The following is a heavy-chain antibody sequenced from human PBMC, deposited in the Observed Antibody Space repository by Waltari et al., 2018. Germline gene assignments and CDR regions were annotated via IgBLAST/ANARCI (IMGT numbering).Heavy chain of an antibody. CDR3: VKEGEGDY. J-gene: IGHJ4*02. CDR2: IPYDGSYQ. Sequence: QVQLVESGGGVVQPGGSLRLSCAASGFAFSGYGMHWVRQAPGKGLEWMAFIPYDGSYQRNADSGKGRFTISRDNSKNKLYLEVNSLRTDDTAVYYCVKEGEGDYWGQGTLVTVSS. CDR1: GFAFSGYG. V-gene: IGHV3-30*02. D-gene: IGHD3-10*01.